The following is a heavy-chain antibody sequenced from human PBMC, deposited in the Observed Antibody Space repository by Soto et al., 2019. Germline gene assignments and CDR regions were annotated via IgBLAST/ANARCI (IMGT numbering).Heavy chain of an antibody. CDR3: ARDRQGIPGYSYYYYGMDV. CDR2: ISYDGSNK. D-gene: IGHD5-18*01. V-gene: IGHV3-30-3*01. CDR1: GFTFSSYA. Sequence: QVQLVESGGGGVQPGRSLRLSCAASGFTFSSYAMHWVRQAPGKGLAWVAVISYDGSNKYYADSVKGRFTISRDNSKNTLYLQMNSLRAEDTAVYYCARDRQGIPGYSYYYYGMDVWGQGTTVTVSS. J-gene: IGHJ6*02.